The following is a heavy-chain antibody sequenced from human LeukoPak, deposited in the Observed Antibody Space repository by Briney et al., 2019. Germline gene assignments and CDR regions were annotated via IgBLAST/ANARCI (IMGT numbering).Heavy chain of an antibody. CDR2: ITDSSTST. CDR1: GFTFNNYV. CDR3: AKGSSSSRPYYFDY. V-gene: IGHV3-23*01. D-gene: IGHD6-13*01. J-gene: IGHJ4*02. Sequence: GGSLRLSCAASGFTFNNYVMNWVRQAQGKGLEWVSAITDSSTSTYYADSVKGRFTISRHNSKNTLYLQMNSLRAEDTAVYYCAKGSSSSRPYYFDYWGQGTLVTVSS.